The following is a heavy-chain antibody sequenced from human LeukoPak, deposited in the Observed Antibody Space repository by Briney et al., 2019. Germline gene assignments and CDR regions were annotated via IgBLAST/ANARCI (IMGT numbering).Heavy chain of an antibody. CDR3: ARRGVLRYFDWFITPNAFDI. Sequence: GESLKISCKGSGYSFTSYWIGWVRQMPGKGLEWMGFIYPRDSDTTYSPTFQGQVTISADKSISTAYLQWSSLKASDTAMYYCARRGVLRYFDWFITPNAFDIWGQGTMVTVSS. D-gene: IGHD3-9*01. J-gene: IGHJ3*02. CDR1: GYSFTSYW. V-gene: IGHV5-51*01. CDR2: IYPRDSDT.